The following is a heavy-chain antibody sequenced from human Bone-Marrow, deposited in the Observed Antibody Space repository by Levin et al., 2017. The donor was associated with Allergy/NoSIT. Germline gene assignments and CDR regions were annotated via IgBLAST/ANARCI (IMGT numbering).Heavy chain of an antibody. J-gene: IGHJ5*02. V-gene: IGHV1-46*01. Sequence: GESLKISCQASGYTFTSYYMHWVRQAPGQGLEWMGIINPSGGSTSYAQKFQGRVTMTRDTSTSTVYMELSSLRSEDTAVYYCARSGDRGGYNNWFDPWGQGTLVTVSS. CDR2: INPSGGST. CDR1: GYTFTSYY. D-gene: IGHD3-22*01. CDR3: ARSGDRGGYNNWFDP.